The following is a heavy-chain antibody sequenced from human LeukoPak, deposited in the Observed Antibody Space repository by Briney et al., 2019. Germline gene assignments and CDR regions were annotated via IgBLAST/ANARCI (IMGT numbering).Heavy chain of an antibody. Sequence: SETLSLTCAVYGGSFSGYYWSWIRQPPGKGLEWIGEINHSGSTNYNPSLKSRVTISVDTSKNQFSLKLSSVTAADTAVYYCARRLRRRSATLASRIAAAGTNWFDPWGQGTLVTVSS. V-gene: IGHV4-34*01. CDR3: ARRLRRRSATLASRIAAAGTNWFDP. CDR1: GGSFSGYY. CDR2: INHSGST. D-gene: IGHD6-13*01. J-gene: IGHJ5*02.